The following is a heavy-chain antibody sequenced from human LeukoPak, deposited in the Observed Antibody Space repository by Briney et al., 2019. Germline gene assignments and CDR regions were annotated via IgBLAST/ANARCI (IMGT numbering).Heavy chain of an antibody. CDR1: GYTFTDSY. V-gene: IGHV1-2*02. D-gene: IGHD1-26*01. CDR2: INPNSGGT. Sequence: ASVKVSCKASGYTFTDSYIHWVRQAPGQGLEWMGWINPNSGGTKYARKFQGRVTMTRDTSISTAYMELSRLRSDDTALYYCARGSIVGVTAAEFDYWGQGTLVTVSS. J-gene: IGHJ4*02. CDR3: ARGSIVGVTAAEFDY.